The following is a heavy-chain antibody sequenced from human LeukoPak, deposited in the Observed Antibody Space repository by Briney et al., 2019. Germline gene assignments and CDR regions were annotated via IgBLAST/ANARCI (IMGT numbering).Heavy chain of an antibody. D-gene: IGHD3-10*01. CDR1: GYTFTGYY. Sequence: GASVKVSCKASGYTFTGYYMHRVRQAPGQGLEWMGWINTNTGNPTYAQGFTGRFVFSLDTSVSTAYLQISSLKAEDTAVYYCARGGVAYYGSGSYSHYYMDVWGKGTTVTVSS. J-gene: IGHJ6*03. V-gene: IGHV7-4-1*02. CDR2: INTNTGNP. CDR3: ARGGVAYYGSGSYSHYYMDV.